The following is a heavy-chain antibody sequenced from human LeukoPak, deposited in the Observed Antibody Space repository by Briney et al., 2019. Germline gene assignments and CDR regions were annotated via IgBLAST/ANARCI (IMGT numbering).Heavy chain of an antibody. Sequence: PGGSLRLSCAASGFPVSSNYMSWVRQAPGKGLEWLSVIYVGGSTSYADSVKGRFTISRDNSKNTLYLQMNSLRADDTAVYYCARDHRNAGVFDYWGQGTLVTVSS. D-gene: IGHD2-2*01. CDR2: IYVGGST. J-gene: IGHJ4*02. CDR1: GFPVSSNY. V-gene: IGHV3-53*01. CDR3: ARDHRNAGVFDY.